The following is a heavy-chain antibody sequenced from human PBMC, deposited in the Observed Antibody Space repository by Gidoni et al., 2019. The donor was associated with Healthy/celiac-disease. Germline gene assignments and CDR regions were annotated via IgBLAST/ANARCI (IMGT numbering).Heavy chain of an antibody. Sequence: EVQLVESGGGLVQPGGSLRLSCAASGFTFSSYSMNWVRQAPGKGLEWVSYISSSSSTIYYADSVKGRFTISRDNAKNSLYLQMNSLRDEDTAVYYCAREGGDSSGYWVYYFDYWGQGTLVTVSS. CDR2: ISSSSSTI. CDR1: GFTFSSYS. D-gene: IGHD3-22*01. CDR3: AREGGDSSGYWVYYFDY. J-gene: IGHJ4*02. V-gene: IGHV3-48*02.